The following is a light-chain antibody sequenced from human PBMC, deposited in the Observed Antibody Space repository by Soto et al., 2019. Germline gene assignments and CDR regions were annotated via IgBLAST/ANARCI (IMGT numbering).Light chain of an antibody. CDR3: QHYGTSPWT. J-gene: IGKJ1*01. CDR1: QNVGSAY. V-gene: IGKV3-20*01. Sequence: EIVLTQSPCTLSLSPGERAALSCRASQNVGSAYLAWYQQKSGQAPRLLIFGTYGRATGIPDRFSGSGSGTDFTLTITRLEPEDFAVYYCQHYGTSPWTFGPGTKVQIK. CDR2: GTY.